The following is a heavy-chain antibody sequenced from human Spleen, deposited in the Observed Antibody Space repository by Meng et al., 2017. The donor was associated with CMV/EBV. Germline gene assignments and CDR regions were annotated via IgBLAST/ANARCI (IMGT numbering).Heavy chain of an antibody. D-gene: IGHD3-16*01. CDR1: GITFSSYW. CDR3: ARGVFDPAYYYYYGMVV. J-gene: IGHJ6*02. V-gene: IGHV3-74*01. CDR2: INSDGSST. Sequence: GESLKISCAASGITFSSYWMHWVRQAPGKGLVWVSRINSDGSSTSYADSVKGRFTISRDNAKNTLYPQINSLRAEDTAVYYCARGVFDPAYYYYYGMVVWGQGTTVTVSS.